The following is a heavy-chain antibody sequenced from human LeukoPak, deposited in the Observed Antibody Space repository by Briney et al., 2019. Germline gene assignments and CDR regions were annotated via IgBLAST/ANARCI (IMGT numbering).Heavy chain of an antibody. V-gene: IGHV4-38-2*02. CDR2: IYHSGYT. Sequence: SETLSLTCNVSGYSISSGYYWAWIRQAPGKGLEWIGSIYHSGYTHYNPSLKGRVTISVDTSKNDFSLKLSSVAAADTAIYYCARGLNPTHYFDYWGQGTLVTVSS. J-gene: IGHJ4*02. CDR1: GYSISSGYY. CDR3: ARGLNPTHYFDY.